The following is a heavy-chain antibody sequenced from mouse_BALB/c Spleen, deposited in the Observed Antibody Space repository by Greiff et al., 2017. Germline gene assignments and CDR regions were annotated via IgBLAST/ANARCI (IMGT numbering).Heavy chain of an antibody. J-gene: IGHJ3*01. Sequence: DVQLVESGGGLVKPGGSLKLSCAASGFTFSSYAMSWVRQTPEKRLEWVASISSGGSTYYPDSVKGRFTISRDNARNILYLQMSSLRSEDTAMYYCAREARQAWFAYWGQGTLVTVSA. CDR2: ISSGGST. V-gene: IGHV5-6-5*01. CDR3: AREARQAWFAY. D-gene: IGHD1-2*01. CDR1: GFTFSSYA.